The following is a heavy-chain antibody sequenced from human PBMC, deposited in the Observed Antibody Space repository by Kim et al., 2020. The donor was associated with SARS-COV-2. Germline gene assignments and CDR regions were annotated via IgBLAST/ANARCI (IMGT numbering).Heavy chain of an antibody. CDR3: TRHRDGSVVPNYYYYGMDV. V-gene: IGHV3-73*01. CDR2: IRSKANSYAT. J-gene: IGHJ6*02. Sequence: GGSLRLSCAASGFTFSGSAMHWVRQASGKGLEWVGRIRSKANSYATAYAASVKGRFTISRDDSKNTAYLQMNSLKTEDTAVYYCTRHRDGSVVPNYYYYGMDVWGQGTTVTVSS. CDR1: GFTFSGSA. D-gene: IGHD3-10*01.